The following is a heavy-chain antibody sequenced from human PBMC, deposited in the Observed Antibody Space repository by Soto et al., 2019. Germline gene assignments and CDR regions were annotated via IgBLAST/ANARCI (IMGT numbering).Heavy chain of an antibody. J-gene: IGHJ4*02. CDR2: INSDGSST. D-gene: IGHD1-26*01. CDR1: GFTFRSYW. V-gene: IGHV3-74*01. Sequence: GGSLRLSCAASGFTFRSYWMHWVRQAPGRGLVWVSRINSDGSSTSYADSVKGRFTISRDNAKNTLYLQMNSLRAEDTAVYYCAKVKRGSYSDLWDYWGQGTLVTVSS. CDR3: AKVKRGSYSDLWDY.